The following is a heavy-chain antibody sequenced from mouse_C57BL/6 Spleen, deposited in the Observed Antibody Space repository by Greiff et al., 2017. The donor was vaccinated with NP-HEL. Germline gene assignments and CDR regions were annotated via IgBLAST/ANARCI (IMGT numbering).Heavy chain of an antibody. V-gene: IGHV1-82*01. CDR2: IYPGDGDT. CDR1: GYAFSSSW. Sequence: VQLQESGPELVKPGASVKISCKASGYAFSSSWMNWVKQRPGKGLEWIGRIYPGDGDTNYNGKFKGKATLTADKSSSTAYMQLSSLTSEDSAVYFCARGFAYWGQGTLVTVSA. J-gene: IGHJ3*01. CDR3: ARGFAY.